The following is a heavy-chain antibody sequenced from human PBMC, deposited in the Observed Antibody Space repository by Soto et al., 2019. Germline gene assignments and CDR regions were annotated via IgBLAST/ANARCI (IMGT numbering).Heavy chain of an antibody. D-gene: IGHD3-3*01. V-gene: IGHV4-59*08. J-gene: IGHJ4*02. CDR1: TYCNFRSS. CDR3: GRLQNFINWSFDL. Sequence: SGNLSLACAGSTYCNFRSSCGSFWQTPATALEWIGFSHHSGYISYSPSLKSRVTMSVEPSKNQFSLKLTSVTAADTALYYCGRLQNFINWSFDLWGQGAPVTVSS. CDR2: SHHSGYI.